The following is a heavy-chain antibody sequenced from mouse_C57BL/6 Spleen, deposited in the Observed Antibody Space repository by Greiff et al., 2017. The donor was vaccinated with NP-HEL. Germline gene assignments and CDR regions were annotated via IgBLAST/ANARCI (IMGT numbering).Heavy chain of an antibody. J-gene: IGHJ3*01. CDR2: IDPSDSYT. D-gene: IGHD3-2*02. CDR3: AREGQLRLPEGFAY. CDR1: GYTFTSYW. Sequence: QVQLQQPGAELVRPGTSVKLSCKASGYTFTSYWMHWVKQRPGQGLEWIGVIDPSDSYTNYNQKFKGKATLTVDTSSSTAYMQLSSLTSEDSAVDYCAREGQLRLPEGFAYWGQGTLVTVSA. V-gene: IGHV1-59*01.